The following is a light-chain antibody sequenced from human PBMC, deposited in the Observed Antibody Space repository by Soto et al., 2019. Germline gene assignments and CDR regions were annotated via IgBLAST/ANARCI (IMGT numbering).Light chain of an antibody. V-gene: IGKV3-11*01. Sequence: EKVMTQSPATLSLSPGERATLSCRASQSVSSYLAWYQQKPGQAPRLLIYDASNRATGIPARFSGSGSGTDFTLTISSLEPEDFAVYYCQQRSNWPPWTFGQGTKVDNK. CDR3: QQRSNWPPWT. CDR2: DAS. CDR1: QSVSSY. J-gene: IGKJ1*01.